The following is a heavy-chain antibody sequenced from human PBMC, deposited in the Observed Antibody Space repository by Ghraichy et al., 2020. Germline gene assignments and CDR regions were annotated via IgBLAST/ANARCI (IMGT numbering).Heavy chain of an antibody. CDR2: IYYSGST. D-gene: IGHD6-19*01. V-gene: IGHV4-39*01. Sequence: SETLSLTCTVSGGSISSSSYYWGWIRQSPGKGLEWIGSIYYSGSTYYNPSLKSRVTISVDTSKNQFSLKLSSVTAADTAVYYCARHEVGGTDYWGQGTLVTVSS. J-gene: IGHJ4*02. CDR3: ARHEVGGTDY. CDR1: GGSISSSSYY.